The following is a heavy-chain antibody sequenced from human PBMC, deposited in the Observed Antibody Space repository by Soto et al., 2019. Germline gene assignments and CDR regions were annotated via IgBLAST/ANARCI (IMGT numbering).Heavy chain of an antibody. D-gene: IGHD5-18*01. CDR3: WRVSEASAMVTPGYFGY. Sequence: PSETLSLTCTVSGGSISSGGYYWSWIRQHPGKGLEWIGYIYYSGSTYYNPSLKSRVTISVDTSKNQFSLKLSSVTAADTAVYYWWRVSEASAMVTPGYFGYWGGGTLVTVSS. CDR2: IYYSGST. CDR1: GGSISSGGYY. J-gene: IGHJ4*01. V-gene: IGHV4-31*03.